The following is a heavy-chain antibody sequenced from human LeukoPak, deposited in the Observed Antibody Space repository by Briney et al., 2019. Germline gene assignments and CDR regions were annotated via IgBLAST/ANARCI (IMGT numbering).Heavy chain of an antibody. D-gene: IGHD2-15*01. CDR3: ATRGYCSGGSCYPYYFDY. Sequence: GASVKVSCKVSGYTLTELSMHWVRQAPGKGLEWMGGFDPEDGETIYAQKFQGRVTMTEDTSTDTAYMELSSLRSEDTAVYYCATRGYCSGGSCYPYYFDYWGQGTLVTVSS. CDR1: GYTLTELS. CDR2: FDPEDGET. V-gene: IGHV1-24*01. J-gene: IGHJ4*02.